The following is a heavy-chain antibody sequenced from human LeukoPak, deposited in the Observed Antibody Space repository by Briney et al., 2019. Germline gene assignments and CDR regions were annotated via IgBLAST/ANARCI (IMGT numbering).Heavy chain of an antibody. V-gene: IGHV3-7*01. J-gene: IGHJ4*02. D-gene: IGHD6-13*01. CDR3: AREARQLVY. CDR2: IKQDGSEK. CDR1: GFTVSSNY. Sequence: PGGSLRLSCAASGFTVSSNYMSWVRQAPGKGLEWVANIKQDGSEKYYVDSVKGRFTISRDNAKNSLYLQMNSLRAEDTAVYYCAREARQLVYWGQGTLVTVPS.